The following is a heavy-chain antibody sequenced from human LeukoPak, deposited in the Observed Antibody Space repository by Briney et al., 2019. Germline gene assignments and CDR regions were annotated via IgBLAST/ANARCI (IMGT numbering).Heavy chain of an antibody. V-gene: IGHV3-7*01. J-gene: IGHJ4*02. Sequence: GGSLRLSCAASGFISSSYWMSWVRQAPGKGLEWVANVKQDGSERYYGDSVKGRFTISRDNAKNSLYLQMSSLRAEDTAIYYCARDVHLMGASKTRYFDYWGQGTLVTVSS. CDR1: GFISSSYW. D-gene: IGHD1-26*01. CDR2: VKQDGSER. CDR3: ARDVHLMGASKTRYFDY.